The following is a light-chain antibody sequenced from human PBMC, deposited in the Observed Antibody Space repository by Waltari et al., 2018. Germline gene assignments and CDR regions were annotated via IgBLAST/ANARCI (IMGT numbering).Light chain of an antibody. CDR2: DVR. J-gene: IGLJ1*01. CDR3: SSYTSSSTYV. CDR1: SSDVGGYNY. Sequence: QSALTQPASVSGSPGQSITISCTGTSSDVGGYNYVSWYPQHPGKAPKLMIYDVRKRPSGVSMRFSGSKSGNTASLTISGLQAEDEADYYCSSYTSSSTYVFGTGTKVTVL. V-gene: IGLV2-14*01.